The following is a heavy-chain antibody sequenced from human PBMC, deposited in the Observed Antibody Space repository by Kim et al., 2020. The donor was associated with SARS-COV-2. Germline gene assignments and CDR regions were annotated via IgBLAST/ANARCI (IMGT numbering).Heavy chain of an antibody. D-gene: IGHD4-17*01. CDR1: GYTFTSYG. Sequence: ASLKVSCKASGYTFTSYGISWVRQAPGQGLEWMGWISAYNGNTNYAQKLQGRVTMTTDTSTSTAYMELRSLRSDDTAVYYCAREVPMTTVTTRATLLGYYGMDVGGQGTTVPVSS. CDR3: AREVPMTTVTTRATLLGYYGMDV. CDR2: ISAYNGNT. J-gene: IGHJ6*02. V-gene: IGHV1-18*01.